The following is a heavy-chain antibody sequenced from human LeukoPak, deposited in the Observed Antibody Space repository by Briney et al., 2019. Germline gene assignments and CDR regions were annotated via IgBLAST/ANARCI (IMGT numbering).Heavy chain of an antibody. CDR2: ISGSGGSA. CDR1: GFTFSSYG. D-gene: IGHD3-10*01. CDR3: AKVAYYGSGSYYFDY. J-gene: IGHJ4*02. V-gene: IGHV3-23*01. Sequence: GGSLRLSCAASGFTFSSYGMSWVRQAPGKGLEWVSAISGSGGSAYYADSVKGRFTISRDNSKNTLYLQMNSLRAEDTAVYYCAKVAYYGSGSYYFDYWGQGTLVTVSS.